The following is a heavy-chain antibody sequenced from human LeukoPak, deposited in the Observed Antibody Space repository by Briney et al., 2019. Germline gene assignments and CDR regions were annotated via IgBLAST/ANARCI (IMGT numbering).Heavy chain of an antibody. V-gene: IGHV4-34*12. CDR1: DGSFSGYY. Sequence: SETLSLTYVVYDGSFSGYYWTWIRQPPGKGLEWIGEIINGGSTNYNPSLASRVTISVDTSKDRFSLRLTSVTAADTAVYYCVRAGECGPGNFAFDMWGRGTMVTVSS. CDR2: IINGGST. J-gene: IGHJ3*02. CDR3: VRAGECGPGNFAFDM. D-gene: IGHD1-14*01.